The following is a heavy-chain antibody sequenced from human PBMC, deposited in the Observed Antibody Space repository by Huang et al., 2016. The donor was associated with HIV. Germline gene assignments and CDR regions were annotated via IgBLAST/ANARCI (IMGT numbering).Heavy chain of an antibody. Sequence: EVQLVESGGVVVQPGGSLKLSCAVSGLTFDDYTIHWVRQAPGKGLEWVYLISWMAGRTYYADSVKCRVTISRDSSKNSLYLEMNSLKTEDTALYYCTVWHYDSLAGDAFDFWGQGTMVTVSS. D-gene: IGHD3-22*01. CDR3: TVWHYDSLAGDAFDF. CDR2: ISWMAGRT. CDR1: GLTFDDYT. J-gene: IGHJ3*01. V-gene: IGHV3-43*01.